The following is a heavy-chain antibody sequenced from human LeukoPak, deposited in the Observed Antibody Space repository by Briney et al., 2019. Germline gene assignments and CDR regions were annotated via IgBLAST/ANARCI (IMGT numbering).Heavy chain of an antibody. CDR1: GFTFSNAW. Sequence: GGSLRLCCAVSGFTFSNAWMSWVRQAPGKGLEWVGRIKSKTDGGTTDYPAPVKGRFTISRDDSKNTLYLQMNSLKTEDTAVYYCTTGFCSSTSCSYWGQGTLVTVSS. J-gene: IGHJ4*02. D-gene: IGHD2-2*01. V-gene: IGHV3-15*01. CDR2: IKSKTDGGTT. CDR3: TTGFCSSTSCSY.